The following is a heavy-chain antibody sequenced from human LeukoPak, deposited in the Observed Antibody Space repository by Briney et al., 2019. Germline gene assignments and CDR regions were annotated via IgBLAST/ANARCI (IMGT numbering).Heavy chain of an antibody. V-gene: IGHV3-21*01. CDR1: GFTFSSYS. CDR3: ARDLGGYFDSSGYWNY. CDR2: ISSSSSYI. Sequence: PGGSLRLSCAASGFTFSSYSMNWVRQTPGKGLEWVSSISSSSSYIYYADSVKGRFTISRDNAKNSLYLQMNSLRAEDTAVYYCARDLGGYFDSSGYWNYWGQGTLVTVSS. D-gene: IGHD3-22*01. J-gene: IGHJ4*02.